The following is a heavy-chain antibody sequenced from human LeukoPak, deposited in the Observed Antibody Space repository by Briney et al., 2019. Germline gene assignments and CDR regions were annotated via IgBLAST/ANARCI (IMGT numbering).Heavy chain of an antibody. CDR2: ISWNSGTV. Sequence: GGSLRLSCAASGFNFNDYAMHWVRQAPGKGLEWVSGISWNSGTVTYADSVKGRFTISRDNSKKSLYLQMNSLRAEDMALYYCAKASADWYFDLWGRGTLVTVSS. CDR3: AKASADWYFDL. J-gene: IGHJ2*01. CDR1: GFNFNDYA. V-gene: IGHV3-9*03. D-gene: IGHD2-2*01.